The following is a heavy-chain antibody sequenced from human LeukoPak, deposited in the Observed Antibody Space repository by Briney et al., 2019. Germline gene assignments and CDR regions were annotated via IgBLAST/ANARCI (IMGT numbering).Heavy chain of an antibody. Sequence: GRSLRLSCAASGFTFSSYAMHWVRQAPGKGLEWVAVISYDGSNKYYADSVKGRFTISRDNSKNTLYLQMNSLRAEDTAVYYCARDKGSGSYIPFDYWGQGTLVTVSS. CDR1: GFTFSSYA. CDR3: ARDKGSGSYIPFDY. V-gene: IGHV3-30*04. J-gene: IGHJ4*02. CDR2: ISYDGSNK. D-gene: IGHD3-10*01.